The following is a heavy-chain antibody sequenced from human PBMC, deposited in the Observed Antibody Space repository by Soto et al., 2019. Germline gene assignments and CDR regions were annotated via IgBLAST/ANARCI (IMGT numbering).Heavy chain of an antibody. CDR2: IRVKNGNT. J-gene: IGHJ3*02. Sequence: GASVKVSCKASGHSITSHYVHWVRQAPGQGLEWMGWIRVKNGNTNYAQNFQGRFTMTTDTSTSTAYMELRSLRSDDTAVYYCARGPTVGDIWGQGTMVTVSS. D-gene: IGHD2-21*02. CDR1: GHSITSHY. V-gene: IGHV1-18*04. CDR3: ARGPTVGDI.